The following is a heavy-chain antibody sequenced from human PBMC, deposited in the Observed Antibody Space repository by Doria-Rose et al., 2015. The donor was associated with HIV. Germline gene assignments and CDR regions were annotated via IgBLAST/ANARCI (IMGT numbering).Heavy chain of an antibody. D-gene: IGHD3-10*01. Sequence: PGKGLEWIGYIYYSGSTYYNPSLKSRVTISVDTSKNQFSLKLSSVTAADTAVYYCASGVGGSGSYSFGYYYGMDVWGQGTTVTVSS. J-gene: IGHJ6*02. CDR2: IYYSGST. V-gene: IGHV4-30-4*01. CDR3: ASGVGGSGSYSFGYYYGMDV.